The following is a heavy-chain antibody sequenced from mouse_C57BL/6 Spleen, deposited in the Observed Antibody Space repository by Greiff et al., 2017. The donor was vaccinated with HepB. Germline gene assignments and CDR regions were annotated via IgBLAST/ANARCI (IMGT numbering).Heavy chain of an antibody. CDR2: ISYSGST. V-gene: IGHV3-1*01. CDR3: ARGGSGYYFDFDY. CDR1: GYSFTSGYD. Sequence: QSGPGMVKPSQSLSLTCTVSGYSFTSGYDWHWIRHFPGNKLEWMGYISYSGSTNYNPTLKSRIPVTPDTSTNHFFLKLNSVTTEDTAIYCWARGGSGYYFDFDYWGQGTTLTVSS. D-gene: IGHD2-3*01. J-gene: IGHJ2*01.